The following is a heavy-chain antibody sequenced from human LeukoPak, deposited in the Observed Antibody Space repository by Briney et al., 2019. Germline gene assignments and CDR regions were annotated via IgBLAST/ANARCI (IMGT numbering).Heavy chain of an antibody. V-gene: IGHV4-59*01. Sequence: SETLSLTCTVSGGSISSYYWSWIRQPPGKGLEWIGYIYYSGSANYNPSLKSRVTISVDTSKNHFSLEITSVTAADTAVYYCARGSRVYDRSGFHTWHDYWGHGTLVTVSS. D-gene: IGHD3-22*01. CDR1: GGSISSYY. CDR3: ARGSRVYDRSGFHTWHDY. CDR2: IYYSGSA. J-gene: IGHJ4*03.